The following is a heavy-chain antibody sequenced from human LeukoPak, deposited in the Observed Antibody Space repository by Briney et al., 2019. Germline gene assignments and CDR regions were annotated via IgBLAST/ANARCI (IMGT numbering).Heavy chain of an antibody. J-gene: IGHJ4*02. V-gene: IGHV4-4*02. CDR3: ARDRRGLWFGELLSGGFDY. CDR1: GGSINSSNW. CDR2: IYHSGST. D-gene: IGHD3-10*01. Sequence: SGTLSLTCAVSGGSINSSNWWSWVRPPPGKGLEWIGEIYHSGSTNYNPSLKSRVTISVDKSKNQFSLKLSSVTAADTAVYYCARDRRGLWFGELLSGGFDYWGQGTLVTVSS.